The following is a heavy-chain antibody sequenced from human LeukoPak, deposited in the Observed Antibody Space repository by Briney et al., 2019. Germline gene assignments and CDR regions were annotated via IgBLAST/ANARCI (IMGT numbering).Heavy chain of an antibody. CDR3: ARAHTSAPGTLFDY. V-gene: IGHV1-24*01. D-gene: IGHD3-3*01. J-gene: IGHJ4*02. Sequence: ASVTVSCTVSGYTLTELSMHWVRQAPGKGLEWMGGFDPEDGETIYAQKFQGRVTMTEDTSTDTAYMELSSLRSEDTALYYCARAHTSAPGTLFDYWGQGTLVTVSS. CDR1: GYTLTELS. CDR2: FDPEDGET.